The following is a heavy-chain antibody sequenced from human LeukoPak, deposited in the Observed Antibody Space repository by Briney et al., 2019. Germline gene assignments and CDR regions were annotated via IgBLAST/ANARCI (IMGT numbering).Heavy chain of an antibody. CDR2: ISAYNGDT. CDR3: ARESYSGNYFGADY. V-gene: IGHV1-18*01. J-gene: IGHJ4*02. D-gene: IGHD1-26*01. Sequence: ASVKVSCKASGYTFSNYGITWVRQAPGQGLEWMGWISAYNGDTNSAQNVQDRVTMTTDTSTSTAYMELRSLTSDDTAVYYCARESYSGNYFGADYWGQGTLVTVSS. CDR1: GYTFSNYG.